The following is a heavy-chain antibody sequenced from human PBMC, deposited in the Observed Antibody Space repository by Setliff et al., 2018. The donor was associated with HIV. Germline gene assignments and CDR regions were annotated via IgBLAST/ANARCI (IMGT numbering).Heavy chain of an antibody. J-gene: IGHJ4*02. V-gene: IGHV3-30*04. D-gene: IGHD5-12*01. Sequence: GGSLRLSCAASGFTFSSYSMHWVRQAPGKGLEWVAVISYDGSTKYHADSVKGRFTISRDHYKNTLYLQMNSLRADDTAVYYCARDQHPQGGFPNSWGQGTLVTVSS. CDR3: ARDQHPQGGFPNS. CDR2: ISYDGSTK. CDR1: GFTFSSYS.